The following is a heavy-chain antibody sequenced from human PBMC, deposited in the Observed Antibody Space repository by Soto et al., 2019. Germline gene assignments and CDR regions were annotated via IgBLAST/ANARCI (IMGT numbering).Heavy chain of an antibody. D-gene: IGHD1-26*01. V-gene: IGHV3-33*01. CDR2: IWYDGSNK. J-gene: IGHJ6*02. Sequence: QVQLVESGGGVVQPGRSLRLSCAVSGFTFSSYGMHWVRQAPGKGLEWVAVIWYDGSNKYYADSVKGRFTISRDNSKNTLYLQMTSLRAEDTAVYYCARDGIGGMDVWGQGTTVTVSS. CDR1: GFTFSSYG. CDR3: ARDGIGGMDV.